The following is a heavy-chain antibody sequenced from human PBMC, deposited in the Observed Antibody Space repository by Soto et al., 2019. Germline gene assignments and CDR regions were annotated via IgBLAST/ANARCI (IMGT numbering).Heavy chain of an antibody. D-gene: IGHD1-20*01. V-gene: IGHV1-69*13. J-gene: IGHJ4*02. CDR3: ARAGGITGTLDY. CDR1: GGTFSSYA. CDR2: IIPIFGTA. Sequence: ASVKVSCKASGGTFSSYAISWVRQAPGQGLEWMGGIIPIFGTANYAQKFQGRVTITADESTSTAYMELSSLRSEDTAVYYCARAGGITGTLDYWGQGTLVTVSS.